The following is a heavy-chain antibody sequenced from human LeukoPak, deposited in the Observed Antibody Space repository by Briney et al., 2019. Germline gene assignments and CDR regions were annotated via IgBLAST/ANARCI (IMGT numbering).Heavy chain of an antibody. J-gene: IGHJ5*02. D-gene: IGHD3-10*01. Sequence: ASVKVSCKASGYTFTGYYMHWVRQAPGQGLEWMGRINPNSGGTNYAQKFQGRVTMTRDTPISTAYMELSRLRSDDTAVYYCARDYYYGSVSNWFDPWGQGTLVTVSS. CDR3: ARDYYYGSVSNWFDP. CDR1: GYTFTGYY. CDR2: INPNSGGT. V-gene: IGHV1-2*06.